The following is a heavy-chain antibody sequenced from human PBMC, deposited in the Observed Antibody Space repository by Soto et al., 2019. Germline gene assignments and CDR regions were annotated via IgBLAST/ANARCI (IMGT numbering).Heavy chain of an antibody. D-gene: IGHD6-13*01. CDR1: GFTFSNYA. J-gene: IGHJ4*02. CDR3: AKRPLTAAGFDY. V-gene: IGHV3-23*01. CDR2: ITGSGGGT. Sequence: EVQLLESGGGLVQPGGSLRLSCAASGFTFSNYAMTWVRQAPGKGLEWVSVITGSGGGTYFVDSVKGRFTISRDNSTNTVYLQMNSLRAEDTAVYDCAKRPLTAAGFDYWGQGTLVTVSS.